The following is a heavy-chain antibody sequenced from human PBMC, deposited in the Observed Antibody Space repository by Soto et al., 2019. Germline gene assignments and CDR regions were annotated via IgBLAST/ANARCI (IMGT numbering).Heavy chain of an antibody. V-gene: IGHV4-59*01. CDR2: IYYSGST. J-gene: IGHJ4*02. CDR3: AREEKAVAGTIDY. D-gene: IGHD6-19*01. CDR1: GASISSYY. Sequence: PSETLSLTFTVSGASISSYYWSWIRLPPGKGVEWIGYIYYSGSTNYNPSLKSRVTISVDTSKNQFSLKLSSVTAADTAVYYCAREEKAVAGTIDYWGQGTLVTVSS.